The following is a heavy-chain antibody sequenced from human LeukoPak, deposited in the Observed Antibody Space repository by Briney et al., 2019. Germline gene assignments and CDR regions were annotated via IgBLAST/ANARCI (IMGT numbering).Heavy chain of an antibody. V-gene: IGHV3-9*01. CDR1: GFTFDRYV. J-gene: IGHJ4*02. CDR3: AKDIGADNRGDFEY. D-gene: IGHD1-14*01. Sequence: GGSLRLSCAASGFTFDRYVMHWVRQAPGKGLEWVSGISWNSDSSAYAESVKGRFTISRDNAKNSLYLQMNGLRAEDTAFYYCAKDIGADNRGDFEYWGQGTLVTVSS. CDR2: ISWNSDSS.